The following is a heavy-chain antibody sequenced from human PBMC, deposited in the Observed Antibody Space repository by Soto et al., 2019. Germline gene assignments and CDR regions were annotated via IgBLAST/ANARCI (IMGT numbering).Heavy chain of an antibody. CDR3: AGESSRRGHGY. J-gene: IGHJ4*02. Sequence: QVQLVQSGAEVKKPGASVKVSCKASGYTFTSYGISWVRQAPGQGLEWMGWISAYNGNTNYAQKLQGRVTMTTDTSTSTAYMGPGSLRSCDKAVFLWAGESSRRGHGYWGQGTLVTVSS. D-gene: IGHD6-25*01. CDR2: ISAYNGNT. V-gene: IGHV1-18*01. CDR1: GYTFTSYG.